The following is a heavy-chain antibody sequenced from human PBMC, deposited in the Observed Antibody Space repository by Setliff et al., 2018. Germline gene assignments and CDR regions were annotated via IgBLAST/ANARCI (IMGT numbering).Heavy chain of an antibody. V-gene: IGHV1-2*02. Sequence: ASVKVSCKASGFTLSDYFIHWVRQAPGQGLEWMGWINPNSGCTNYAQKFQGRVTMTRDTSISTAYMELSRLRSDDTAVYYCARGNYDFWSGYYCCGLDYWGQGTLVTVSS. J-gene: IGHJ4*02. D-gene: IGHD3-3*01. CDR2: INPNSGCT. CDR3: ARGNYDFWSGYYCCGLDY. CDR1: GFTLSDYF.